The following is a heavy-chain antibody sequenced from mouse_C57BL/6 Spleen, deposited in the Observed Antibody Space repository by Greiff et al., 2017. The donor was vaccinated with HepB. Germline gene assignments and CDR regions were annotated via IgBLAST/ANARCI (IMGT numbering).Heavy chain of an antibody. J-gene: IGHJ2*01. CDR2: INPYNGDT. Sequence: EVHLVESGPELVKPGDSVKISCKASGYSFTGYFMNWVMQSHGKSLEWIGRINPYNGDTFYNQKFKGKATLTVDKSSSTAHMELRSLTSEDSAVYYCAITTVALDYWGQGTTLTVSS. CDR1: GYSFTGYF. V-gene: IGHV1-20*01. D-gene: IGHD1-1*01. CDR3: AITTVALDY.